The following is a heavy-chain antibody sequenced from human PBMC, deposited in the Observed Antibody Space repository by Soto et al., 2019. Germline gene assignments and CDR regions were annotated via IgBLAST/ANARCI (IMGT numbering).Heavy chain of an antibody. CDR2: INSDGSNT. V-gene: IGHV3-74*01. D-gene: IGHD1-1*01. CDR1: GFTFSSYW. CDR3: ARARSDWTLRFDP. J-gene: IGHJ5*02. Sequence: PGGSLRLSCAASGFTFSSYWMHWVRQAPGKGLVWVSRINSDGSNTNYADSVKGRFTISRDNAKNTLYLQMNSLRAEDTAVYYCARARSDWTLRFDPWGQGTLVTVSS.